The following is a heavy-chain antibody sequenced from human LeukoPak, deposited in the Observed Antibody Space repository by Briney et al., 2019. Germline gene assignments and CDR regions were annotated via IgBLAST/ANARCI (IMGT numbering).Heavy chain of an antibody. D-gene: IGHD3-9*01. CDR1: GGSISSGSYY. J-gene: IGHJ4*02. V-gene: IGHV4-61*02. CDR2: IYTSGST. Sequence: SETLSLTCTVSGGSISSGSYYWSWIRQPAGKGLEWIGRIYTSGSTNYNPSLKSRVTISVDTSKNQFSLKLSSVTAADTAVYYCARVSYDILTGYSPYYFDYWGQGTLVTVSS. CDR3: ARVSYDILTGYSPYYFDY.